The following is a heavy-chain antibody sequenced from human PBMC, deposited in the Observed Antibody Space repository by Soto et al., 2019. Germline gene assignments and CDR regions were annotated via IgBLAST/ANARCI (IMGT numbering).Heavy chain of an antibody. CDR2: SYYSGTT. V-gene: IGHV4-30-4*01. J-gene: IGHJ4*02. D-gene: IGHD1-26*01. CDR3: ARVSDAMDSETFYADY. Sequence: QVQLPESGPGLVKPSQTLSLTCTVSGGSINSGNYYWSWIRQPPGKGLEWIGTSYYSGTTYRNPALKRRVSISLDTSEKQVSLKLSSETAADTAVYYCARVSDAMDSETFYADYWGQGTLVTVSS. CDR1: GGSINSGNYY.